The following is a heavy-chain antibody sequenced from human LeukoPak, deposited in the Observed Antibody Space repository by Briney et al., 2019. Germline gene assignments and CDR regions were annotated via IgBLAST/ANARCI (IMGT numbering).Heavy chain of an antibody. CDR1: GGSISSGDYY. Sequence: PSETLSLTCTVSGGSISSGDYYWSWIRQPPGKGLKWIGYIYYSGSTYYNPSLKSRVTISVDTSKNQFSLKLSSVTAADTAVYYCARDPFRGESFDYWGQGTLVTVSS. J-gene: IGHJ4*02. CDR2: IYYSGST. D-gene: IGHD3-10*01. CDR3: ARDPFRGESFDY. V-gene: IGHV4-30-4*01.